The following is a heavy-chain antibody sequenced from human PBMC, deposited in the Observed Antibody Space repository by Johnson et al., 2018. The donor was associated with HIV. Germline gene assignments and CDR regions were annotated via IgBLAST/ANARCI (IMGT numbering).Heavy chain of an antibody. Sequence: VQLVESGGGLGKRGGSLRISCAASGFSFTDYYMSWLRQAPGTGLEWVSYISSTASTIYYADSVTGRFTIPRDNAKNSLYLQMHSLRAEDTAVYYCARDRGYCTNGVCYYDAFDIWGQGTMVTVAA. CDR2: ISSTASTI. J-gene: IGHJ3*02. CDR3: ARDRGYCTNGVCYYDAFDI. V-gene: IGHV3-11*04. CDR1: GFSFTDYY. D-gene: IGHD2-8*01.